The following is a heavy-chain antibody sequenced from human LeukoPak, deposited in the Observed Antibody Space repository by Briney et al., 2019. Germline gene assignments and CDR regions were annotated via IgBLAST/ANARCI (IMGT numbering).Heavy chain of an antibody. CDR2: IRSKDYGGTT. CDR3: TREWELPGSDFDY. J-gene: IGHJ4*02. CDR1: GFTFGDYT. V-gene: IGHV3-49*03. D-gene: IGHD1-26*01. Sequence: GGSLRLSCTASGFTFGDYTMNWFRQAPGKGLEWVGFIRSKDYGGTTEYAASVKDRFSISRDDSRCIAYLQMNSLKTEDTAVYYCTREWELPGSDFDYWGQGTLDTVSS.